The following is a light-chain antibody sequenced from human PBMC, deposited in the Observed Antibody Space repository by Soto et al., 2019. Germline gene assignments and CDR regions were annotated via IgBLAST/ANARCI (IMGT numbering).Light chain of an antibody. Sequence: NFMLTQPHSVSESPGKTLSISCTRSSGSIANIYVQWYQQRPGSAPTTVIYENNQRLSGVPDRFSGSTDGSSNSASLTISGLQTEDEADYYCQSYDSDFVVFGVGTQLTVL. J-gene: IGLJ2*01. CDR3: QSYDSDFVV. CDR1: SGSIANIY. V-gene: IGLV6-57*04. CDR2: ENN.